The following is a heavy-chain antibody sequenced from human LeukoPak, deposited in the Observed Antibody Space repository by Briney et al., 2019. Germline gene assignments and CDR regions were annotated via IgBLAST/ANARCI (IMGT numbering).Heavy chain of an antibody. CDR2: ISGDGGST. Sequence: GGSLRLSCAASGFTFDDYAMHWARQAPGKGLEWVSLISGDGGSTYYADSVKGRFTISRDNSKNSLYLQMNSLRTEDTALYYCAKVGMGALVAEYYFDYWGQGTLVTVSS. D-gene: IGHD1-26*01. CDR1: GFTFDDYA. CDR3: AKVGMGALVAEYYFDY. V-gene: IGHV3-43*02. J-gene: IGHJ4*02.